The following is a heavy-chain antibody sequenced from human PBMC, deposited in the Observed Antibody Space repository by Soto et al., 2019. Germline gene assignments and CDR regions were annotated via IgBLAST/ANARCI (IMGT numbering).Heavy chain of an antibody. CDR2: ISYDGSNK. CDR1: GFTFSNYG. CDR3: ARDWLGELPHYYYYYGMDV. Sequence: QVQLVESGGGVVQPGRSLRLSCAASGFTFSNYGMHWVRQAPGKGLEWVAVISYDGSNKYYADSVKGRFTISRDNSKNTLYLQMNSLRAEDTAVYYCARDWLGELPHYYYYYGMDVWGQGTTVTVSS. V-gene: IGHV3-30*03. J-gene: IGHJ6*02. D-gene: IGHD3-10*01.